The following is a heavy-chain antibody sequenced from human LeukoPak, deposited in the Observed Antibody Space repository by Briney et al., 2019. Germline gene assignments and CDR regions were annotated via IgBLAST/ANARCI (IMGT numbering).Heavy chain of an antibody. CDR1: GFTFSSHT. Sequence: GGSLILSCAASGFTFSSHTMNWVRQAPGKGLEWVAVISYDGNKEYYTDSVKGRFTISRDNSKNTLYLQMNSLRAEDAAVYYCARVTRGYSYGGFFDYWGQGTLVTVSA. CDR3: ARVTRGYSYGGFFDY. V-gene: IGHV3-30-3*01. J-gene: IGHJ4*02. CDR2: ISYDGNKE. D-gene: IGHD5-18*01.